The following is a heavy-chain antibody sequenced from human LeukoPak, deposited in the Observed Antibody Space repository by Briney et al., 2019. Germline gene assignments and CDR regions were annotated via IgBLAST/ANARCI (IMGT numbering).Heavy chain of an antibody. Sequence: ESGPTLVKPTQTLTLTCTFSGFSLSISGVGVGWIRQPPGKALEWLALIYWNDDKRYSPSLKNRLTITKDTSKNQVVLTMTNMDPVDTATYFCVCPLRLGELYWGQGTLVTVSS. CDR3: VCPLRLGELY. D-gene: IGHD3-16*01. V-gene: IGHV2-5*04. CDR2: IYWNDDK. CDR1: GFSLSISGVG. J-gene: IGHJ4*02.